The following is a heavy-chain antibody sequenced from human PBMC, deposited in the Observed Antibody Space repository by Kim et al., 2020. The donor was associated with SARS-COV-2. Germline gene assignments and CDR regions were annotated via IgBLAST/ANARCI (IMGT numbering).Heavy chain of an antibody. V-gene: IGHV3-33*01. CDR2: IWYDGSNK. D-gene: IGHD1-20*01. CDR1: GFTFSSYG. Sequence: GGSLRLSCAASGFTFSSYGMHWVRQAPGKGLEWVAVIWYDGSNKYYADSVKGRFTISRDNSKNTLYLQMNSLRAEDTAVYYCARDLHKITKGGVWFDPWGQGTLVTVSS. J-gene: IGHJ5*02. CDR3: ARDLHKITKGGVWFDP.